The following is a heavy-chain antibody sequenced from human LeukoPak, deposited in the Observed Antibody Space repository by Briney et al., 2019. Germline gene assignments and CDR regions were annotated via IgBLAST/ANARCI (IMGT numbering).Heavy chain of an antibody. V-gene: IGHV4-34*01. J-gene: IGHJ6*03. CDR2: INHSGST. CDR3: ARVRRGHYMDV. D-gene: IGHD3-16*01. CDR1: GGSFSGYY. Sequence: SETLSLTCAVYGGSFSGYYWSWIRQPPGKGLEWIGEINHSGSTNYNPSLKSRVTISVDTSKNQFSLKLSSATAADTAVYYCARVRRGHYMDVWGKGTTVTVSS.